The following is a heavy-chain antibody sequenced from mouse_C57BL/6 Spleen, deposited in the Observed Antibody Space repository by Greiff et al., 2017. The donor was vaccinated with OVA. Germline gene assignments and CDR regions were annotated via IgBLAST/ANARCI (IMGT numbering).Heavy chain of an antibody. V-gene: IGHV5-6*01. CDR2: ISSGGSYT. CDR1: GFTFSSYG. D-gene: IGHD1-1*01. Sequence: EVQVVESGGDLVKPGGSLKLSCAASGFTFSSYGMSWVRQTPDKRLEWVATISSGGSYTYYPDSVKGRFTISRDNATNTLYLQMSSLKSEDTAMYYCARGGTTGVANDWYFDVWGTGTTVTVSS. J-gene: IGHJ1*03. CDR3: ARGGTTGVANDWYFDV.